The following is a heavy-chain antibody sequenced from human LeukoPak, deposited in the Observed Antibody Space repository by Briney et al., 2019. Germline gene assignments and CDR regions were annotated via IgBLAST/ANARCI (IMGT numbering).Heavy chain of an antibody. Sequence: SVKGRFTISRDNSKNTLYLQMNRLRAEDTAVYYCARDWTNSGYDSPQGGDAFDIWGQGTMVTVSS. CDR3: ARDWTNSGYDSPQGGDAFDI. V-gene: IGHV3-30*07. D-gene: IGHD5-12*01. J-gene: IGHJ3*02.